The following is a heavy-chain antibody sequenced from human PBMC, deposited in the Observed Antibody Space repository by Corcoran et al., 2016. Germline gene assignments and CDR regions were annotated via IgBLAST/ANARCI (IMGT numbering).Heavy chain of an antibody. CDR2: IKSKTDGGTT. Sequence: EVQLVESGGGLVKPGGSLRLSCAASGFTFSNARMSWVRQAPGKGLEWVGRIKSKTDGGTTDYAAPVKGRFTISRDDSKNTLYLQMNSLKTEDTAVYYCPAEFFTMVRGVNDYWGQGTLVTVSS. CDR1: GFTFSNAR. V-gene: IGHV3-15*01. J-gene: IGHJ4*02. CDR3: PAEFFTMVRGVNDY. D-gene: IGHD3-10*01.